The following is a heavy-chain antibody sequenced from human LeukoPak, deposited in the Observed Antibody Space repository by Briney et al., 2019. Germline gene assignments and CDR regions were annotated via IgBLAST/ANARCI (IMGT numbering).Heavy chain of an antibody. Sequence: SETLPLTCSVSGGSISSSSHYWVWIRQPPGRGLEWIGNIYYSGSTYYSPSLKSRVTMSVDTSKNQFPLRLSSATAADTAVYYCARYSSSSGWFDPWGQGTLVTVSS. J-gene: IGHJ5*02. V-gene: IGHV4-39*01. CDR3: ARYSSSSGWFDP. CDR2: IYYSGST. D-gene: IGHD6-6*01. CDR1: GGSISSSSHY.